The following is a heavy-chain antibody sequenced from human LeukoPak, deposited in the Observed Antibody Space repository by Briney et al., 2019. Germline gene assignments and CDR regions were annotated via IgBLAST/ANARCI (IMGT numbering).Heavy chain of an antibody. CDR1: GYTFTTYG. Sequence: ASVTVSCKASGYTFTTYGISWVRQAPGQGLEWVGWISGYSGNTNYAQNVQGRVNMTTDTSTSTAYMELRSLTSDDMAVYYCARSTFCADDCPNWFDPWGQGTLVTVSS. CDR2: ISGYSGNT. D-gene: IGHD2-21*02. CDR3: ARSTFCADDCPNWFDP. V-gene: IGHV1-18*03. J-gene: IGHJ5*02.